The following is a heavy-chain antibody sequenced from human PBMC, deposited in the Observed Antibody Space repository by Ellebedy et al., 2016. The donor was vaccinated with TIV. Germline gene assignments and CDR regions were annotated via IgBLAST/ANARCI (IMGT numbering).Heavy chain of an antibody. CDR1: GFTFTSSA. CDR2: IVVGSGNT. V-gene: IGHV1-58*01. CDR3: VATIPSYSGSYYRYYYGMDV. D-gene: IGHD1-26*01. Sequence: AASVKVSCKASGFTFTSSAVQWVRQARGQRLEWIGWIVVGSGNTNYAQKFQERVTITRDMSTSTAYMELSSLRSEDTAVYYCVATIPSYSGSYYRYYYGMDVWGQGTTVTVSS. J-gene: IGHJ6*02.